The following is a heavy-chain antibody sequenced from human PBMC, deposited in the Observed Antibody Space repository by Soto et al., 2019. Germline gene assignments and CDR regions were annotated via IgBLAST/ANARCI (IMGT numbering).Heavy chain of an antibody. CDR3: VRDFPSTGSRLYYYYGMDV. V-gene: IGHV1-18*01. D-gene: IGHD6-13*01. J-gene: IGHJ6*02. CDR2: ISAYNGNT. Sequence: ASVKVSCKASGYTFTSYGISWVRQAPGQGLEWMGWISAYNGNTNYAQKLQGRVTMTTDTSTSTAYMELRSLRSDDTAVYYCVRDFPSTGSRLYYYYGMDVWGQGTTVTVSS. CDR1: GYTFTSYG.